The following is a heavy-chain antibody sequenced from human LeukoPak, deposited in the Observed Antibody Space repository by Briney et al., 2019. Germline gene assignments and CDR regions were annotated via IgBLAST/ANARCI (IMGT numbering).Heavy chain of an antibody. CDR1: GGSISSYY. CDR2: IYSSGST. CDR3: ARHAISSAWSIDY. Sequence: SETLSLTCTVSGGSISSYYWGWIRQPPGKGLEWIGYIYSSGSTNYNPSLKSRVTISVDTSENQFSLKLSSVTAADTAVYYCARHAISSAWSIDYWGQGTLVTVSS. V-gene: IGHV4-59*08. J-gene: IGHJ4*02. D-gene: IGHD6-19*01.